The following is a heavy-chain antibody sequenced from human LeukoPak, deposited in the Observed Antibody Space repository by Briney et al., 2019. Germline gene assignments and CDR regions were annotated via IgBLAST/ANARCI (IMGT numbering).Heavy chain of an antibody. CDR1: GFTFSGYS. D-gene: IGHD2-21*02. J-gene: IGHJ3*02. Sequence: GGSLSLSCAASGFTFSGYSMNWVRQAPGKGLEWVSYISSSSSTIYYADSVKGRFTISRDNAKNSLYLQMNSLRAEDTAVYYCASPAPDCGGDCYGDAFDIWGQGTMVTVSS. V-gene: IGHV3-48*04. CDR3: ASPAPDCGGDCYGDAFDI. CDR2: ISSSSSTI.